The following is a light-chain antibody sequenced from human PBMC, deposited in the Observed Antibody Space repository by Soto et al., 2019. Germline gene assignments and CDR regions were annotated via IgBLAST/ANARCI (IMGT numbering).Light chain of an antibody. CDR3: SSYTSSSTPWV. J-gene: IGLJ3*02. Sequence: QAVVTQPASVSGSPGQSITISCTGTSSDVGGYNHVSWYQQHPGKAPKLMIYEVSTRPSGVSNRFSGSKSGNTASLTISGLQADDDADYYCSSYTSSSTPWVFGGGTQLTVL. CDR1: SSDVGGYNH. CDR2: EVS. V-gene: IGLV2-14*01.